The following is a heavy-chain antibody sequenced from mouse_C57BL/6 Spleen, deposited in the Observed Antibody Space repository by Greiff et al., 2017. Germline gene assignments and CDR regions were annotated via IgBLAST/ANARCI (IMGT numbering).Heavy chain of an antibody. CDR2: INPSNGGT. J-gene: IGHJ4*01. CDR1: GYTFTSYW. D-gene: IGHD1-1*01. V-gene: IGHV1-53*01. Sequence: VQLQQPGTELVKPGASVKLSCKASGYTFTSYWMHWVKQRPGQGLEWIGNINPSNGGTNYNEKFKSKATLTVDKSSSTAYMQLSSLTSEDSAVYYCARCGSSSYYAMDYWGQGTSVTVAP. CDR3: ARCGSSSYYAMDY.